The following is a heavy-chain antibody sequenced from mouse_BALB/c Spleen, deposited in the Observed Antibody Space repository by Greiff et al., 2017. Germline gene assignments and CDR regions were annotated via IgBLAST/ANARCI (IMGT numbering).Heavy chain of an antibody. D-gene: IGHD2-4*01. CDR3: ARSVLYDYDGFWFAY. Sequence: QVQLQQSGAELAKPGASVKMSCKASGYTFTSYWMHWVKQRPGQGLEWIGYINPSTGYTEYNQKFKDKATLTADKSSSTAYMQLSSLTSEDSAVYYCARSVLYDYDGFWFAYWGQGTLVTVSA. CDR2: INPSTGYT. CDR1: GYTFTSYW. J-gene: IGHJ3*01. V-gene: IGHV1-7*01.